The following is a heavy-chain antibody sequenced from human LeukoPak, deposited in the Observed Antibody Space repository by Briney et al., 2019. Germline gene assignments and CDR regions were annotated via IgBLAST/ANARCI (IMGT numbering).Heavy chain of an antibody. CDR2: VYHSGNT. J-gene: IGHJ5*01. Sequence: PSETLSLTCTLSRDSLRTTCWKWVRQPPGKGLEWIGYVYHSGNTNYNPSLKSRLTMSIDTPTNQFSLKLSSVTPEVTSVYYAARATYYSGSFYVVNFDSWGRGNLVTVSS. CDR3: ARATYYSGSFYVVNFDS. D-gene: IGHD3-10*01. V-gene: IGHV4-59*01. CDR1: RDSLRTTC.